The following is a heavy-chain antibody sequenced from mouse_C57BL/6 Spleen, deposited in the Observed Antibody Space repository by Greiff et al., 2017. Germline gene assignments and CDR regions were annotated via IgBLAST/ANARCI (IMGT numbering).Heavy chain of an antibody. CDR1: GYTFTSYG. CDR3: ARQGDYYGSSPWYFDV. D-gene: IGHD1-1*01. V-gene: IGHV1-81*01. CDR2: IYPRSGNT. J-gene: IGHJ1*03. Sequence: VQLQQSGAELARPGASVKLSCKASGYTFTSYGISWVKQRTGQGLEWIGEIYPRSGNTYYNEKFKGKATLTADKSSSTAYMELRSLTSEDSAVYFCARQGDYYGSSPWYFDVWGTGTTVTVSS.